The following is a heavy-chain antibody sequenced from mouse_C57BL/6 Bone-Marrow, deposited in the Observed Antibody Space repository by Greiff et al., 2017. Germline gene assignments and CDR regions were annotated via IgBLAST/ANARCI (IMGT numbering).Heavy chain of an antibody. V-gene: IGHV14-4*01. CDR1: GFNIKDDY. Sequence: VQLQQPGAELVKPGASVTLSCTASGFNIKDDYMHWVKQRPEQGLEWIGWIDPENGDTEYATKFQGKATISVDTSSNTAYLQRSSLTSEDTAVYYCTRIAYWGQGTLVTVSA. CDR3: TRIAY. CDR2: IDPENGDT. J-gene: IGHJ3*01.